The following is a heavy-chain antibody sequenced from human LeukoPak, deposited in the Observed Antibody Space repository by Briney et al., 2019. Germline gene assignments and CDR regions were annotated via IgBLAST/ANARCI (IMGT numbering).Heavy chain of an antibody. CDR3: AMWIQVWKFDY. V-gene: IGHV3-33*01. CDR1: GSTFSSYG. D-gene: IGHD5-18*01. CDR2: IWYDGSNK. J-gene: IGHJ4*02. Sequence: PGRSLRLSCAASGSTFSSYGMHWVRQAPGKGLEWVAVIWYDGSNKYYADSVKGRFTISRDNSKNTLYLQMNSLRAEDTAVYYCAMWIQVWKFDYWGQGTLVTVSS.